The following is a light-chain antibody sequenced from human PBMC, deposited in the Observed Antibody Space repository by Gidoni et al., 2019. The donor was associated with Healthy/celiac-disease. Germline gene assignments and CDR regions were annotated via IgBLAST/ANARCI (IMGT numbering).Light chain of an antibody. Sequence: DIQMTQSPSSLSASVGDRVTITCRASQSISSYLNWYQQKPGKAPKLLIYAASSLQSGVPSRFSGSGSGTDFTLTISRLQPEDWATYYCQQRYSTPEVTFGPGTKVDIK. V-gene: IGKV1-39*01. CDR2: AAS. J-gene: IGKJ3*01. CDR1: QSISSY. CDR3: QQRYSTPEVT.